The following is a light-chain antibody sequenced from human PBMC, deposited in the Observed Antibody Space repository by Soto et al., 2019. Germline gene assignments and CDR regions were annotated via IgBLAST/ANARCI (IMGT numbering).Light chain of an antibody. CDR3: QKDDSAPWT. Sequence: DIQMTQSPSSLSASVRDRVTITCGASQGISNYLAWYQQKPGKVPKLLIYAASTLQSGVPSRFSGSGSGTDFTLTISSLQPEDVATYYCQKDDSAPWTFGQGTKVEIK. J-gene: IGKJ1*01. CDR2: AAS. CDR1: QGISNY. V-gene: IGKV1-27*01.